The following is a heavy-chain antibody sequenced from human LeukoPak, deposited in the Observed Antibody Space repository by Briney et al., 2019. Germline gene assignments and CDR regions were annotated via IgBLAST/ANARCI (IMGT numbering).Heavy chain of an antibody. CDR3: ARRVESGFSFDY. CDR2: IYPGDSDT. V-gene: IGHV5-51*01. Sequence: GESLKISCKGSGYSFPTYWIAWVRQMPGKGLEWMGIIYPGDSDTRYSPSFQGQVTISADKSISTAYLQWSGLKASDTVMYYCARRVESGFSFDYWGQGTLVSVSS. J-gene: IGHJ4*02. D-gene: IGHD3-3*01. CDR1: GYSFPTYW.